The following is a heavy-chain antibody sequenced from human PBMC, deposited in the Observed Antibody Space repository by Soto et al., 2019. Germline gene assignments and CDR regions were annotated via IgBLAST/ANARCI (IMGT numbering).Heavy chain of an antibody. CDR2: IYSGGGT. D-gene: IGHD4-17*01. CDR1: GVTVSNNF. V-gene: IGHV3-66*01. J-gene: IGHJ4*02. Sequence: EVQLVESGGDLVQPGGSLRLSCAASGVTVSNNFMSWVRQAPGKGLEWVSIIYSGGGTHYADSVKGRFTISRDNYKNTVYLQMNSLRVEDTAVYYCARNVPVSPLGYWGQGTLVPVSS. CDR3: ARNVPVSPLGY.